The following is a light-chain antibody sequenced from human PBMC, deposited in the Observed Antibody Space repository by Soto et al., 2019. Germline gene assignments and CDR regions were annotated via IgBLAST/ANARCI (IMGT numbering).Light chain of an antibody. CDR1: QGIGID. Sequence: AIQMTQSPSSLSASVGDRVTITCRASQGIGIDLGWYQQKPGKAPKLLNYAAASLQSGVPSRFSGSGSGTDFTLTISSLQPEDFATYYCLQDYIYPYTFGQGTKLEIK. V-gene: IGKV1-6*01. CDR2: AAA. CDR3: LQDYIYPYT. J-gene: IGKJ2*01.